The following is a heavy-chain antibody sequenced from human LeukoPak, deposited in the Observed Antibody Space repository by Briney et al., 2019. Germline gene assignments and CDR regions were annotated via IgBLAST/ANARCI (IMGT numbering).Heavy chain of an antibody. CDR3: ARKDFWSGYSLIDY. Sequence: ASVKDSCKASGYTFTSYGISWVRQAPGQGLEWMGWISAYNGNTNYAQKLQGRVTMTTDTSTSTAYMELRSLRSDDTAVYYCARKDFWSGYSLIDYWGQGTLVTVSS. CDR2: ISAYNGNT. D-gene: IGHD3-3*01. J-gene: IGHJ4*02. V-gene: IGHV1-18*01. CDR1: GYTFTSYG.